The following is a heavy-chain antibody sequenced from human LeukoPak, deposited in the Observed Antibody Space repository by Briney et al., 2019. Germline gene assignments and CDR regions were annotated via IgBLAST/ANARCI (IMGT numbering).Heavy chain of an antibody. CDR3: ATYHSTSCCGWFDP. J-gene: IGHJ5*02. Sequence: ASVKVSCKVSGYTLTELSMHWVRQALGKGLEWMGGFDPEDGETLYAQKFQGRVTMTEDTSTDTAYMELSSLRSEDTAVYYCATYHSTSCCGWFDPWGQGTLVTVSS. CDR1: GYTLTELS. CDR2: FDPEDGET. D-gene: IGHD2-2*01. V-gene: IGHV1-24*01.